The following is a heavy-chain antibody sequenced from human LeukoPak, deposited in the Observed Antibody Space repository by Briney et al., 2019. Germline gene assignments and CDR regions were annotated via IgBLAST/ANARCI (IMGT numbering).Heavy chain of an antibody. D-gene: IGHD6-13*01. J-gene: IGHJ5*02. CDR2: IYPSGTT. V-gene: IGHV4-39*07. CDR1: GGSISSSSYY. Sequence: SETLSLTCTVSGGSISSSSYYWGWIRQPPGKGLEWIGNIYPSGTTYYNPSLKTRVTISVDTSKNQFSLKLSSVTAADTAVYFCARAYSSSWYFNWFDPWGQGTLVTVSS. CDR3: ARAYSSSWYFNWFDP.